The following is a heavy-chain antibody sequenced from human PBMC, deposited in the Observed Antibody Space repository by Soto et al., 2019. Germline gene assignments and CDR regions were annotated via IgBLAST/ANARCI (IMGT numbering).Heavy chain of an antibody. CDR3: ARAAGRFGELYWFDP. CDR1: GYTFTXXX. Sequence: QVQLVQSGAEVKKPGASXXVSCKASGYTFTXXXXXXXXXXXXXXXEWGGMINPLGFSTTYAQKFRGRVTMTRDTSTSTVYMELTNLRSDDTAVYYCARAAGRFGELYWFDPWGQGTLVTVSP. D-gene: IGHD3-10*01. J-gene: IGHJ5*02. CDR2: INPLGFST. V-gene: IGHV1-46*01.